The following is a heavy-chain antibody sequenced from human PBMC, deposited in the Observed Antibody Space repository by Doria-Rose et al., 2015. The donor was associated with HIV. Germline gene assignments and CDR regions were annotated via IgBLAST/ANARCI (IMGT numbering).Heavy chain of an antibody. J-gene: IGHJ4*02. V-gene: IGHV2-26*01. CDR1: GVSLSSPGMG. D-gene: IGHD6-13*01. Sequence: ESGPVPVKPTETLTLTCTVSGVSLSSPGMGVSWIRQPPGKALEWLANIFSDDERSYKTSLKSRLTISRGTSKSQVVLTMTDMDPVDTATCYCARIKSSRWYHKYYFDFWGQGTLVIVSA. CDR2: IFSDDER. CDR3: ARIKSSRWYHKYYFDF.